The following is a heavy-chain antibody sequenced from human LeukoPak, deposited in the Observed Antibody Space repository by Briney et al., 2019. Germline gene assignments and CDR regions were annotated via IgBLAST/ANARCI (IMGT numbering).Heavy chain of an antibody. J-gene: IGHJ6*03. CDR1: GYTFTSYY. CDR2: IIPIFGTA. Sequence: ASVKVSCKASGYTFTSYYMHWVRQAPGQGLEWMGGIIPIFGTANYAQKFQGRVTITADESTSTAYMELSSLRSEDTAVYYCARTPPSSGWYGDYYYYYYMDVWGKGTTVTISS. CDR3: ARTPPSSGWYGDYYYYYYMDV. D-gene: IGHD6-19*01. V-gene: IGHV1-69*13.